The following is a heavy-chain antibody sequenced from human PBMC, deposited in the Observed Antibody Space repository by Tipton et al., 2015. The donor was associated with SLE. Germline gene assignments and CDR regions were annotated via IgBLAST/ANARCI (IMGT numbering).Heavy chain of an antibody. Sequence: TLSLTCTVSGGSISSSSYYWGWIRQPPGKGLEWIGSIYYSGSTYYNPSLKSRVTISVDTSKNQFSLKLSSVTAADTAVYFCASRYLTFNTAEDWFDPWGQGTLVTVSS. V-gene: IGHV4-39*07. CDR1: GGSISSSSYY. J-gene: IGHJ5*02. CDR3: ASRYLTFNTAEDWFDP. CDR2: IYYSGST. D-gene: IGHD5-18*01.